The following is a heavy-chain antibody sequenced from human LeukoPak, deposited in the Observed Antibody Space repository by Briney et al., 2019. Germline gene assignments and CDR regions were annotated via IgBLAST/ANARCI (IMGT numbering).Heavy chain of an antibody. V-gene: IGHV4-59*01. CDR2: IYYSGST. D-gene: IGHD2-15*01. Sequence: SETLSLTCSVSGGSISNYYWNWIRQPPGKGLEWIGYIYYSGSTNYNPSLKSRVTISVDTSKNQFSLKLSSVTAADTAVYYCARKDGDYWGQGILVTVSS. CDR3: ARKDGDY. J-gene: IGHJ4*02. CDR1: GGSISNYY.